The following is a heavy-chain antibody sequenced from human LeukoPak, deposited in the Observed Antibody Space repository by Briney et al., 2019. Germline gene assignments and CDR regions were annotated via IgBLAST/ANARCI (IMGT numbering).Heavy chain of an antibody. V-gene: IGHV3-7*01. Sequence: GGSLRLSCAASGFTFSSYWMSWVRQAPGKGLEWVANIKQDGSEKYYVDSVKGRFTISRDNAKNSLYLQMNGLRAEDTAVYYCARDFNYYDSSGYLYYFDYWGQGTLVTVSS. J-gene: IGHJ4*02. CDR2: IKQDGSEK. D-gene: IGHD3-22*01. CDR3: ARDFNYYDSSGYLYYFDY. CDR1: GFTFSSYW.